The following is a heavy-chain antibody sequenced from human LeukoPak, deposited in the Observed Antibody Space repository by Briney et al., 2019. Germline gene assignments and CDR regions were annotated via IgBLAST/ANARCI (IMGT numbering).Heavy chain of an antibody. J-gene: IGHJ5*02. CDR1: GYSISSGYY. CDR2: IYHSGST. Sequence: PSETLSLTCAVSGYSISSGYYWGWIRQPPGKGLEWIGSIYHSGSTYYNPSLKSRVTISVDTSKNEFSLKLSSVTAADTAVYYCARDSVVVPAAIHWFDPWGQGTLVTVSS. CDR3: ARDSVVVPAAIHWFDP. V-gene: IGHV4-38-2*02. D-gene: IGHD2-2*01.